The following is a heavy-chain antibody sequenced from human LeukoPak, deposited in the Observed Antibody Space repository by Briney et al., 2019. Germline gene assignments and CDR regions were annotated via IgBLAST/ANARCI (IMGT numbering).Heavy chain of an antibody. D-gene: IGHD2-2*01. CDR2: IYYSGST. J-gene: IGHJ3*02. V-gene: IGHV4-39*07. CDR3: ARVGGYCSSTSCYRAFDI. Sequence: SETLSLTCTVSGGSISSSSYYWGWIRQPPGKGLEWIGSIYYSGSTYYNPSLKSRVTISVDTSKNQFSLKLSSVTAADTAVYYCARVGGYCSSTSCYRAFDIWGQGTMVTVSS. CDR1: GGSISSSSYY.